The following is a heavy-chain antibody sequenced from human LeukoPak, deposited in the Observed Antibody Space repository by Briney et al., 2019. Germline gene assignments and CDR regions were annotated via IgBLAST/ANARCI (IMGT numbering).Heavy chain of an antibody. CDR1: GYTFTSYY. Sequence: ASVKVSCKASGYTFTSYYMHWVRQAPGQGLEWMGLINPSGGSTSYAQKFQGRVTMTRDTSTSTVYMELSSLRSEDTAVYYCARGVSGWGLQKRGDFDYWGQGTLVTVSS. J-gene: IGHJ4*02. CDR2: INPSGGST. V-gene: IGHV1-46*01. CDR3: ARGVSGWGLQKRGDFDY. D-gene: IGHD1-26*01.